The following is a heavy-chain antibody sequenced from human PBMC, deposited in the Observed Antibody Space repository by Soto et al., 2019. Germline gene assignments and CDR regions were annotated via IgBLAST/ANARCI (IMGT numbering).Heavy chain of an antibody. Sequence: QVLLQESGPGLVKPSQTLSLTCTVSGGSISSRNYYWSWIRQHPGKGLEWIGYISYSGRTYYNPSLKSRIIISVDTSKNQFSRKLNSVTAADTAVYYCARVGAYCTSTSCYEFDYWGQGTLVTVSS. J-gene: IGHJ4*02. CDR2: ISYSGRT. CDR3: ARVGAYCTSTSCYEFDY. CDR1: GGSISSRNYY. V-gene: IGHV4-31*03. D-gene: IGHD2-2*01.